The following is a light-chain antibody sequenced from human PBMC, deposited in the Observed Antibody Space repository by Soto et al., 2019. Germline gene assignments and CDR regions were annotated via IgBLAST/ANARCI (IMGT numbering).Light chain of an antibody. CDR3: HHGYSTPLT. Sequence: DIQMTQSPSSLSASVGDIATITCRASQSISTYLHWYQQKPGKAPNLLIYAASTLQSGAASRFSGSGSGTDLTLTISSLQPADFATYFCHHGYSTPLTFGGGTKVDIK. CDR2: AAS. CDR1: QSISTY. V-gene: IGKV1-39*01. J-gene: IGKJ4*01.